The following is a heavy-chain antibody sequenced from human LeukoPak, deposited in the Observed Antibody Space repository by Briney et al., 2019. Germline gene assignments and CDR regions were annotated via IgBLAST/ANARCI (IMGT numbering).Heavy chain of an antibody. Sequence: PGRSLRLSCAASGFTFSSYGMHWVRQAPGKGLEWVAVISYDGSNKYYADSVKGRFTISRDNSKNTLYLQMNSLRAEDTAVYYCAKVVGYSSDLGWGQGTLVTVSS. CDR2: ISYDGSNK. V-gene: IGHV3-30*18. CDR1: GFTFSSYG. CDR3: AKVVGYSSDLG. J-gene: IGHJ4*02. D-gene: IGHD5-18*01.